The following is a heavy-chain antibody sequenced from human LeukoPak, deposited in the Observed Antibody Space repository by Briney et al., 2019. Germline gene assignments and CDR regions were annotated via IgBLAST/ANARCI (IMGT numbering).Heavy chain of an antibody. V-gene: IGHV4-59*08. J-gene: IGHJ4*02. D-gene: IGHD6-19*01. CDR1: GVSISSCS. Sequence: SETLSLTCIVSGVSISSCSWNWIRQSPGKGLEWVGYFSNRGTTSYNPSLNSRVTISVDTSKNQLSLKLTSVTDADTAVYYCARWDDSDWGFGNWGPGTLVTVSS. CDR3: ARWDDSDWGFGN. CDR2: FSNRGTT.